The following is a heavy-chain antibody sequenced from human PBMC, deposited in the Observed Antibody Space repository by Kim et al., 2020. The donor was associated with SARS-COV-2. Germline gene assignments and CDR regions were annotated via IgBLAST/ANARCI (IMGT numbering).Heavy chain of an antibody. CDR2: IKGDGSGT. CDR3: SRGWDTVTDY. CDR1: GFTLSNYW. V-gene: IGHV3-74*01. D-gene: IGHD4-17*01. J-gene: IGHJ4*02. Sequence: GGSLRLSCAASGFTLSNYWTHWVRQAPGKGLVWVSRIKGDGSGTNYADSVKGRFTISRDDAKNTLYLQMNSLRDDDTAVYYCSRGWDTVTDYWGQGTLVTVSS.